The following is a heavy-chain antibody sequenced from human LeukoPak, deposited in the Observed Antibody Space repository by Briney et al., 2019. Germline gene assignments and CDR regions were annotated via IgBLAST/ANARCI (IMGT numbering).Heavy chain of an antibody. J-gene: IGHJ4*02. Sequence: PGGTLRLSCAASGFTFISHGMNWVRQAPGKGLEWISGISPSADITYYADSVMGRFTISRDNSDNTVYLHMSSLRAGDTAVYFCAKDDAWLQFNDWGQGTLVTVSS. CDR2: ISPSADIT. CDR1: GFTFISHG. CDR3: AKDDAWLQFND. V-gene: IGHV3-23*01. D-gene: IGHD5-24*01.